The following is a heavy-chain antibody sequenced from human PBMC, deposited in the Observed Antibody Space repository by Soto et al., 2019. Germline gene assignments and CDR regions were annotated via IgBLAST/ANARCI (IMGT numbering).Heavy chain of an antibody. Sequence: GGSLRLSCAASGFTFSSYAMSWVRQAPGKGLEWVSAISGSGGSTYYADSVKGRFTISRDNSKNTLYLQMNSLRAEDTAVYYCAKGSWDFWSGYPPALDYWGQGTLVTVSS. CDR1: GFTFSSYA. V-gene: IGHV3-23*01. CDR2: ISGSGGST. CDR3: AKGSWDFWSGYPPALDY. J-gene: IGHJ4*02. D-gene: IGHD3-3*01.